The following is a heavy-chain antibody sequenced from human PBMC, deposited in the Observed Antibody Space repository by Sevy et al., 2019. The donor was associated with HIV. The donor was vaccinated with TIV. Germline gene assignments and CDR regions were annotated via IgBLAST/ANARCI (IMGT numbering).Heavy chain of an antibody. CDR3: ARDLRPHLLYSDFWSGYSGMDV. J-gene: IGHJ6*02. D-gene: IGHD3-3*01. CDR2: ISFDGSHK. CDR1: TFTFSTYG. Sequence: GGSLRLSCVASTFTFSTYGMHWVRQAPGMGLEWVSVISFDGSHKYYADSVKGRCTVSRDNSMNTLNLQMNNLRPEDTAVYYCARDLRPHLLYSDFWSGYSGMDVWGQRTTVTVSS. V-gene: IGHV3-30*03.